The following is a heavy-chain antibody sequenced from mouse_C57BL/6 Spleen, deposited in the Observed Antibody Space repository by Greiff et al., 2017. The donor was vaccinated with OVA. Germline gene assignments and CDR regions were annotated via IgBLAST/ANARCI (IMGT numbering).Heavy chain of an antibody. J-gene: IGHJ4*01. V-gene: IGHV3-8*01. CDR3: ARWNDYDFGYAMDY. CDR2: ISYSGST. Sequence: VQLKESGPGLAKPSQTLSLTCSVTGSSITSAYWNWIRKFPGNKLEYMGYISYSGSTYFNPSLQSRISITRDTSKNQYYLQLNSVTTEDTATYYCARWNDYDFGYAMDYWGQGTSVTVSS. CDR1: GSSITSAY. D-gene: IGHD2-4*01.